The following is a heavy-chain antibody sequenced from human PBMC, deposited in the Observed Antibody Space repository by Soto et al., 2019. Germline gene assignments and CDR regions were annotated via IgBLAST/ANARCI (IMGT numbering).Heavy chain of an antibody. CDR1: GFTFTKYW. CDR3: ARDEGGVGYYTGPYYYGMDV. CDR2: IKEDGSEK. J-gene: IGHJ6*02. V-gene: IGHV3-7*03. D-gene: IGHD3-3*01. Sequence: GGSLRLSCTASGFTFTKYWMNWVRQAPGRGLEWLANIKEDGSEKFYVDSVKGRFTISRDNAQNSVYLQMNSLRAEDTAVYYCARDEGGVGYYTGPYYYGMDVWGQGTTVTVSS.